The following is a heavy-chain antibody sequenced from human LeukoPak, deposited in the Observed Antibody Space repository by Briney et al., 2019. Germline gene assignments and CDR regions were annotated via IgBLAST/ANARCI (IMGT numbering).Heavy chain of an antibody. Sequence: TGGSLRLSCAASGFTFSDYYMSWIRQAPGKGLEWISYISSSGNTIYYADSVKGRFTISRDSAKNSLYLQMNSLRAEDTAVYYCANTYYYDSTRFDYWGQGTLVTVSS. CDR2: ISSSGNTI. CDR3: ANTYYYDSTRFDY. CDR1: GFTFSDYY. V-gene: IGHV3-11*04. D-gene: IGHD3-22*01. J-gene: IGHJ4*02.